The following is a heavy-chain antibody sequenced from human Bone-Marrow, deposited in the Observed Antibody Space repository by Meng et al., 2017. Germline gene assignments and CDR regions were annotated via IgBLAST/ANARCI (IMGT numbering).Heavy chain of an antibody. D-gene: IGHD4-17*01. Sequence: HMWESAPGRVQPGGPPPLTSAVSGGSLRSSYGLWWLRSPRGEGVELSVKIYHSGSTNYNASLKSRFTISVDKSKNKFSLKLSSVTAADTAVYYCARRVSGYGLTTDWFDPWGQGTLVTVSS. V-gene: IGHV4-4*02. CDR2: IYHSGST. J-gene: IGHJ5*02. CDR1: GGSLRSSYG. CDR3: ARRVSGYGLTTDWFDP.